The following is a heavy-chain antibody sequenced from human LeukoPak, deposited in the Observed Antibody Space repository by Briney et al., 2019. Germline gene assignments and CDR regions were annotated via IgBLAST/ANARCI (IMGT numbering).Heavy chain of an antibody. Sequence: GRSLRLSCAASGFTFSSYGMHWVRQAPGKGLEWVAVISYDGSHKYSADSVKGRFTISRDNSKNTLYLQMNSLRTEDTAVYFCSASRPHYGDYYGLDVWGHGTTVTVSS. D-gene: IGHD4/OR15-4a*01. J-gene: IGHJ6*02. CDR3: SASRPHYGDYYGLDV. V-gene: IGHV3-30*03. CDR2: ISYDGSHK. CDR1: GFTFSSYG.